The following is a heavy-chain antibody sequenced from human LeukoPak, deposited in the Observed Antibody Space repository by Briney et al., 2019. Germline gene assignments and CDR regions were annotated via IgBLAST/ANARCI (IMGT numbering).Heavy chain of an antibody. CDR1: GYTFTSYD. V-gene: IGHV1-8*01. CDR3: ARTGYSSSWFYYYYGMDV. D-gene: IGHD6-13*01. J-gene: IGHJ6*02. Sequence: ASVKVSCKASGYTFTSYDINWVRQATGQGLEWMGWMNPNSGNTGYAQKFQGRVTMTRNTSISTAYMELSSLRSEDTAVYYYARTGYSSSWFYYYYGMDVWGQGTTVTVSS. CDR2: MNPNSGNT.